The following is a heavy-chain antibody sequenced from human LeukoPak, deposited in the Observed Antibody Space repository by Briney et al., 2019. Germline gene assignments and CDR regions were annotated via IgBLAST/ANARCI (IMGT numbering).Heavy chain of an antibody. V-gene: IGHV3-7*01. J-gene: IGHJ4*02. D-gene: IGHD2-8*01. CDR3: ARYLGPFDY. CDR1: GFTFSSSL. Sequence: GGSLRLSCAVSGFTFSSSLMSWVRQAPGKGLEWVANIKQDGSEKYYVDSVKGRFTISRDNAKNSLYLQMNSLRAEDTAVYYCARYLGPFDYWGQGTLVTVSS. CDR2: IKQDGSEK.